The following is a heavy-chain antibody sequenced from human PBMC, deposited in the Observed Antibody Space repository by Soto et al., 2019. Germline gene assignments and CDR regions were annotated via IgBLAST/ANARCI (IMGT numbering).Heavy chain of an antibody. Sequence: EVQLVESGGDLVKPGGSLRLSCGASGFIFSDAWMNWVRQAPGKGLEWVGRIKSKVDGGTTDYSAPVTGRVNIARDDSKNTLYLQMNSLRTDDTGVYYCSTDRGGYYFGMDVWGPGTTVSVS. CDR2: IKSKVDGGTT. D-gene: IGHD3-22*01. CDR1: GFIFSDAW. V-gene: IGHV3-15*07. CDR3: STDRGGYYFGMDV. J-gene: IGHJ6*02.